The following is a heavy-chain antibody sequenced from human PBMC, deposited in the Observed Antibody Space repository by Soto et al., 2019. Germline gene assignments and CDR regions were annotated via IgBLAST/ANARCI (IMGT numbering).Heavy chain of an antibody. V-gene: IGHV3-30-3*01. Sequence: GGSLRLSCAASGFTFSNYAIHWVRQAPGKGLEWVAIISHDGTNKYYADSEKGRFTISRDNSKNTLYLQVDSLRPEDTAVYYCARDRDPKGRGYYYYGMDVWGQGTTVTVSS. J-gene: IGHJ6*02. CDR2: ISHDGTNK. D-gene: IGHD3-10*01. CDR3: ARDRDPKGRGYYYYGMDV. CDR1: GFTFSNYA.